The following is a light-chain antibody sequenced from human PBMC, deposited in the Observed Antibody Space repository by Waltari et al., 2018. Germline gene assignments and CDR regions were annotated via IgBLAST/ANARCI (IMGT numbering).Light chain of an antibody. CDR3: QQYKGT. CDR1: QSISSW. Sequence: DIQMTQSPSTLSASVGDRVTITCRASQSISSWLAWYQQKPGKAPKLLIYKASSLESGVPSRFSGSGSGTEFTLTISSLQPDDFATYYCQQYKGTSGQGTKVEIK. CDR2: KAS. J-gene: IGKJ1*01. V-gene: IGKV1-5*03.